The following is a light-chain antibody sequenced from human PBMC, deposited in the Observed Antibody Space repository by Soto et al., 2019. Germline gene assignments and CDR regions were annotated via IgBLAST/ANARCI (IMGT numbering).Light chain of an antibody. V-gene: IGKV3-20*01. CDR3: QQFGSPPYT. J-gene: IGKJ2*01. Sequence: EIVLTQSPGTLSLSPGERATLSCRASQSVSRNSLAWYQQKPGQAPRLLIYGASSRATGIPDRFSGSWSGADLTLPISTLEPEDFQVDYCQQFGSPPYTFGQGTKLEIK. CDR1: QSVSRNS. CDR2: GAS.